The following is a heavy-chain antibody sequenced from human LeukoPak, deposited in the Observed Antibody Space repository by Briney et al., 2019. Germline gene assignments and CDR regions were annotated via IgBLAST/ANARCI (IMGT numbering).Heavy chain of an antibody. CDR2: IYHSGST. D-gene: IGHD4-17*01. J-gene: IGHJ2*01. CDR3: ARATSTVTIALYWYFDL. V-gene: IGHV4-39*07. CDR1: GGSISSSSYY. Sequence: PSETLSLTCTVSGGSISSSSYYWGWIRQPPGKGLEWIGSIYHSGSTYYNPSLKSRVTISVDTSKNQFSLKLSSVTAADTAVYYCARATSTVTIALYWYFDLWGRGTLVTVSS.